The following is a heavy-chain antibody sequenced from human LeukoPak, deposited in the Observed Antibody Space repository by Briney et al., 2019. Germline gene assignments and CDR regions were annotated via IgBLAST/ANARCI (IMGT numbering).Heavy chain of an antibody. CDR3: ARGLGLENWFDP. V-gene: IGHV1-69*13. J-gene: IGHJ5*02. D-gene: IGHD1-1*01. CDR1: GYTFTSYG. CDR2: IIPIFGTA. Sequence: GASVKVSCKASGYTFTSYGISWVRQAPGQGLEWMGGIIPIFGTANYAQKFQGRVTITADESTSTAYMELSSLRSEDTAVYYCARGLGLENWFDPWGQGTLVTVSS.